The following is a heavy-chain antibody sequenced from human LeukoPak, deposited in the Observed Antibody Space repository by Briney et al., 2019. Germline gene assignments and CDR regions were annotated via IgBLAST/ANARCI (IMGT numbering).Heavy chain of an antibody. D-gene: IGHD3-9*01. V-gene: IGHV3-30*18. Sequence: GGSLRLSCAASGFTFSSYGMHWVRQAPGKGLEWVAVISYDGSNKYYADSVKGRFTISRDNSKNTLCLQMNSLRAEDTAVYYCAKGLRYSDNWGQGTLVTVSS. CDR3: AKGLRYSDN. CDR1: GFTFSSYG. CDR2: ISYDGSNK. J-gene: IGHJ4*02.